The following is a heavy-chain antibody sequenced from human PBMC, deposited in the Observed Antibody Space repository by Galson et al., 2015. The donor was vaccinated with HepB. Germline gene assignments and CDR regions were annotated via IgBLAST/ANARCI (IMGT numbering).Heavy chain of an antibody. CDR1: GYTFTSYA. V-gene: IGHV1-3*01. J-gene: IGHJ5*02. D-gene: IGHD3-3*01. CDR3: ATANYDFWRGYYDWWFDP. Sequence: SVKVSCKASGYTFTSYAMHWVRQAPGQRLEWMGWINAGNGNTKYSQKFQGRVTITRDTSASTAYMELSSLRSEDTAVYYCATANYDFWRGYYDWWFDPWGQGTLVTVSS. CDR2: INAGNGNT.